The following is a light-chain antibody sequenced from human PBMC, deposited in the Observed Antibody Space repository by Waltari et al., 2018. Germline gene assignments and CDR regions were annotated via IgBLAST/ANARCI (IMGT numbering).Light chain of an antibody. V-gene: IGLV3-1*01. J-gene: IGLJ2*01. CDR2: QDR. Sequence: SYALTHPPPASVSSGPTARSTCPGDNLGDRYVSWSQQKPGQSPVLVIYQDRRRPSGIPGRFSGSNAGNTATLTIGGTQAMDEADYYCQAWDSYVVFGGGTKLTVL. CDR1: NLGDRY. CDR3: QAWDSYVV.